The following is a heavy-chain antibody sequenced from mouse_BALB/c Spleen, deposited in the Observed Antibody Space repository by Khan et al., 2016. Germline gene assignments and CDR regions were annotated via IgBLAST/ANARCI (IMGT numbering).Heavy chain of an antibody. Sequence: QVQLKELGPGLVAPSQSLSITCTVSVFSLTNSGVHWVRQPPGKGLDWLGVIWAGGSTDYNSALMSRLSITKDNSQNQVFLEMNSLQTDDTAMYYCARDDQDYDAWFASWGQGTLVIVSA. CDR3: ARDDQDYDAWFAS. CDR2: IWAGGST. J-gene: IGHJ3*01. D-gene: IGHD2-4*01. CDR1: VFSLTNSG. V-gene: IGHV2-9*02.